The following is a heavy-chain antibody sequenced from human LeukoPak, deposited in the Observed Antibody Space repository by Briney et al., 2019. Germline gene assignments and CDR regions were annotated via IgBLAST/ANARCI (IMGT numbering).Heavy chain of an antibody. J-gene: IGHJ6*03. CDR1: GGSFSGYY. V-gene: IGHV4-34*01. CDR3: ARGAGHFYYYMDV. Sequence: SETLSLTCAVYGGSFSGYYWTYIRQPPGKGLEWIGEINHSGSTNYNPSLKSRVTISVDTSKNQLSLRLTSVTAADTAVYYCARGAGHFYYYMDVWGKGTTVTVSS. CDR2: INHSGST.